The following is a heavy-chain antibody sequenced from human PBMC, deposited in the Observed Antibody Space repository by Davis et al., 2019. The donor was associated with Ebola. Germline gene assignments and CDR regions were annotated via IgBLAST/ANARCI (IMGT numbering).Heavy chain of an antibody. D-gene: IGHD4-17*01. J-gene: IGHJ6*02. CDR2: INAGNGNT. Sequence: ASVKVSCKASGYTFTYRYLHWVRQAPGQRLEWMGWINAGNGNTKYSQKFQGRVTMTSDSSTSTVYMELSSLRSEDTAVYYCAAPVAGDDYGDFLHYYHEYGMDVWGLGTTVTVSS. CDR3: AAPVAGDDYGDFLHYYHEYGMDV. CDR1: GYTFTYRY. V-gene: IGHV1-3*01.